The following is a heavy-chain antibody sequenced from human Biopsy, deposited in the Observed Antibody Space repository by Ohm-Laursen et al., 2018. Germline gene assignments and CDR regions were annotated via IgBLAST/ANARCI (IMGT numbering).Heavy chain of an antibody. CDR3: GNEVHGRDY. V-gene: IGHV4-34*08. D-gene: IGHD2-15*01. CDR1: GHTFSDHQ. J-gene: IGHJ4*02. Sequence: SETLSLTCAVFGHTFSDHQWSWIRQPPGKGLEGIGQINQAGTTNYNPSLKSRVYISADESKYEFSFRLTSVTAADTAVYLCGNEVHGRDYWGLGAQVTVSS. CDR2: INQAGTT.